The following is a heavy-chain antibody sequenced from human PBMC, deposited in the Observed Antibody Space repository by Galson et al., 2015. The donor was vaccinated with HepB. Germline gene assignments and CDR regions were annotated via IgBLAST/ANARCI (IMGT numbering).Heavy chain of an antibody. D-gene: IGHD4-17*01. CDR3: ARAYGDYVSAYFDY. CDR1: GGTFSSYA. Sequence: SVKVSCKASGGTFSSYAISWVRQAPGQGLEWMGWFNAGNGNTRFSQKFQGRVTITRDTSASTDYMELSSLKSEDTAVFYCARAYGDYVSAYFDYWGQGTLVTVSS. J-gene: IGHJ4*02. CDR2: FNAGNGNT. V-gene: IGHV1-3*01.